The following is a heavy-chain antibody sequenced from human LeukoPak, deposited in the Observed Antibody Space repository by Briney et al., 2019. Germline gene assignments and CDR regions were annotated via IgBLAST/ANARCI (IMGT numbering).Heavy chain of an antibody. Sequence: GGSLRLSCAASGFTFSNAWMSWVRQAPGEGLEWVGRIKSKTDGGTTDYAAPVKGRFTISRDDSKNTLYLQMNSLKTEDTAVYYCTTVAWMDDAFDIWGQGTMVTVSS. CDR1: GFTFSNAW. V-gene: IGHV3-15*01. CDR2: IKSKTDGGTT. CDR3: TTVAWMDDAFDI. J-gene: IGHJ3*02. D-gene: IGHD5-12*01.